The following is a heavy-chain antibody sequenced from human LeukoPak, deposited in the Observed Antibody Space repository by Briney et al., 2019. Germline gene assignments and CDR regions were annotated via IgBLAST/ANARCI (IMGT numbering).Heavy chain of an antibody. CDR2: IRYDGSNK. CDR1: VLTLSSYG. J-gene: IGHJ4*02. Sequence: PGRSLRLSCAASVLTLSSYGMHWVREAPGKGLEEVAVIRYDGSNKYYADSEKGRFTISRDNSKNTMYLQVNSMRAEDTAVYYCASMLGYCSGGSCSVVDYWGQGTLVTVSA. V-gene: IGHV3-30*02. CDR3: ASMLGYCSGGSCSVVDY. D-gene: IGHD2-15*01.